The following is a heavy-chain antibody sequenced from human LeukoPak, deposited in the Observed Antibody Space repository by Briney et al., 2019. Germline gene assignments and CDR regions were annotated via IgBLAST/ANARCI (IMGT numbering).Heavy chain of an antibody. J-gene: IGHJ4*02. CDR2: VNPSGGST. CDR3: ARGPEGSGYYYAY. D-gene: IGHD3-22*01. V-gene: IGHV1-46*01. CDR1: GYTFTSCY. Sequence: ASVKVSCKASGYTFTSCYIYWMRQAPGQGLEWLGIVNPSGGSTSYAQKFQGRVTMTRDMSTSTVYMELSSLRSEDTAVYYCARGPEGSGYYYAYWGQGTLVTVSS.